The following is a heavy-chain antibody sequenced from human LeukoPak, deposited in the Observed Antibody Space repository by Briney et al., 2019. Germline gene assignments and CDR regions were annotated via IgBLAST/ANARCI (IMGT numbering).Heavy chain of an antibody. D-gene: IGHD2-2*01. V-gene: IGHV3-48*03. CDR2: ISSSGSTI. J-gene: IGHJ4*02. CDR3: ARFAYCSSTSCLDY. CDR1: GFTFSSYE. Sequence: GGSLRLSCAASGFTFSSYEMNWVRQAPGRGLGWVSYISSSGSTIYYADSVKGRFTISRDNAKNSLYLQMNSLRAEDTAVYYCARFAYCSSTSCLDYWGQGTLVTVSS.